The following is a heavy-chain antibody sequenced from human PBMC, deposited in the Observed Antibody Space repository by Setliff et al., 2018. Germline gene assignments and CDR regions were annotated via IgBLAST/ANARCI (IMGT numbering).Heavy chain of an antibody. V-gene: IGHV4-39*01. CDR1: GGSISSSSYY. Sequence: SETLSLTCTVPGGSISSSSYYWGWIRQPPGKGLEWIGSIYYSGSTYYNPSLESRVTISVDTSKNQFSLKLSSVTAADTAVYYCASLPYYDSSGYSLSYYWGQGTLVTVSS. CDR2: IYYSGST. CDR3: ASLPYYDSSGYSLSYY. D-gene: IGHD3-22*01. J-gene: IGHJ4*02.